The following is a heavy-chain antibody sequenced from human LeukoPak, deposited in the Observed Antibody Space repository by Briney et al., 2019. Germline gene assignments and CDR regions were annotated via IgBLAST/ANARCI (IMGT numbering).Heavy chain of an antibody. D-gene: IGHD1-26*01. V-gene: IGHV1-8*01. Sequence: GASVKVSCKASGYTFTSYYINWVRQATGQGLEWMGWVSPNSGNTGYAQKFQGRVTMTRNTSRTTAYMELSSLRSEDTAVYYCARERAVVGATTSWFDPWGQGTLVTVSS. CDR3: ARERAVVGATTSWFDP. CDR2: VSPNSGNT. J-gene: IGHJ5*02. CDR1: GYTFTSYY.